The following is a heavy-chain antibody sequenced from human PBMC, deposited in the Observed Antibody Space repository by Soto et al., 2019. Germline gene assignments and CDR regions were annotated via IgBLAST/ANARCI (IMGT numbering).Heavy chain of an antibody. Sequence: SVKVSCKASGGTFSSYAISWVRQAPGQGLEWMGGIIPIFGTANYAQKFQGRVTITADKSTGTAYMELSSLRSEDTAVYYCARPVVARNYYGMDVWGQGTPVTVSS. CDR3: ARPVVARNYYGMDV. D-gene: IGHD5-12*01. J-gene: IGHJ6*02. CDR2: IIPIFGTA. CDR1: GGTFSSYA. V-gene: IGHV1-69*06.